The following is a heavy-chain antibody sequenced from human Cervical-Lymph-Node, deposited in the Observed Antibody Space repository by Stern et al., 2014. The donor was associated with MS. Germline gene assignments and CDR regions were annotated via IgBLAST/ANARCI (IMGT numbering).Heavy chain of an antibody. Sequence: QVQLQQWGAGLLKPSETLSLTCALSGGSISTYYWRWIRQTPGKGLEWIGEINHSGSTNYNPSLRSRVTITLDTSNKQFSLKLTSVTAADTAVYYCAIEGESYYRTDYWGQGTPVTVSS. J-gene: IGHJ4*02. D-gene: IGHD3-10*01. V-gene: IGHV4-34*01. CDR1: GGSISTYY. CDR2: INHSGST. CDR3: AIEGESYYRTDY.